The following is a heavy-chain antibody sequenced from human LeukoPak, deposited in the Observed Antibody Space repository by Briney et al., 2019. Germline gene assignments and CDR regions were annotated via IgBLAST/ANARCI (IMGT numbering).Heavy chain of an antibody. J-gene: IGHJ6*03. CDR2: ISSSSSSFI. CDR3: AKDISTSYYYYMDV. CDR1: GFTFSSYS. V-gene: IGHV3-21*04. Sequence: GGSLRLSCAASGFTFSSYSMNWVRQAPGKGLEWVSSISSSSSSFIYYADPVKGRFTISRDNAKNSLYLQMNSLRAEDTALYYCAKDISTSYYYYMDVWGKGTTVTISS. D-gene: IGHD2-2*01.